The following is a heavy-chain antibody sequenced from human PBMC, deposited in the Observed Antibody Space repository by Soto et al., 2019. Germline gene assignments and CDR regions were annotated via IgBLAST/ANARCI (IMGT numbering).Heavy chain of an antibody. J-gene: IGHJ2*01. V-gene: IGHV4-61*01. D-gene: IGHD3-9*01. CDR1: GGSVSGGSYC. CDR2: VYNSGST. CDR3: ARVPLTTYFDL. Sequence: QVQLQESGPGLVKPSETLSLTCTVSGGSVSGGSYCWSWIRQPPGKGLECIGYVYNSGSTTYNPSPKSRVTISVDTSQNQFALGLSSVTAADTAVYYCARVPLTTYFDLWGRGTLVTVSS.